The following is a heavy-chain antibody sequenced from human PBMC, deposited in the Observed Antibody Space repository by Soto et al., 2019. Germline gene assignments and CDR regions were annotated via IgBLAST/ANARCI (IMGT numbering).Heavy chain of an antibody. D-gene: IGHD1-26*01. CDR2: LSSDGSDT. V-gene: IGHV3-74*01. Sequence: EVQVVESGGSLVQPGGSLRLSCAASGFTFSKFWIHWVRQAPGKGPEWVSSLSSDGSDTRYADSVKGRFTISRDNAKNTLYLQMNSLRPEDTALYYCAKEIVGAINYWGQGTLVTVSS. J-gene: IGHJ4*02. CDR3: AKEIVGAINY. CDR1: GFTFSKFW.